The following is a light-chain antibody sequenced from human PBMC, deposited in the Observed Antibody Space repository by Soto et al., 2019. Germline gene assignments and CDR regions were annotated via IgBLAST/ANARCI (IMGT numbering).Light chain of an antibody. CDR1: GSNIGAGYD. CDR2: DTT. J-gene: IGLJ2*01. CDR3: QSFDTNRNAVV. V-gene: IGLV1-40*01. Sequence: QSVLTQPPSVSGAPGQSVTISCIGSGSNIGAGYDVHCYQQLPGVAPKLLIFDTTNRPSGVPGQFSGSKSGASASLAITGLLHEDEADFFCQSFDTNRNAVVFGGGTKLTVL.